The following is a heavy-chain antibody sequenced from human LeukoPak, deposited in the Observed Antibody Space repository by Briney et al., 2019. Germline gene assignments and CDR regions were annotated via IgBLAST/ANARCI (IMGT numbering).Heavy chain of an antibody. J-gene: IGHJ4*02. V-gene: IGHV3-7*01. CDR3: ARDLSGVAGYTYGRGIDY. D-gene: IGHD5-18*01. CDR2: IKKGGSEK. Sequence: GGSLRLSCAASGFTFSSYEMNWVRQAPGKGLEWVANIKKGGSEKYYVDSVKGRFTISRDNAKTSLYLQMNSLRAEDTAVYYCARDLSGVAGYTYGRGIDYWGQGTLVTVSS. CDR1: GFTFSSYE.